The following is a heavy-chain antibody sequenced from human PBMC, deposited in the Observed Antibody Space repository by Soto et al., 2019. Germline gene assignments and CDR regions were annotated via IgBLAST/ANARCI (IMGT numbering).Heavy chain of an antibody. V-gene: IGHV4-31*03. CDR3: ARVGSGWYLGITYGMDV. J-gene: IGHJ6*02. CDR1: GGSISSGGYY. CDR2: IYYSGST. D-gene: IGHD6-19*01. Sequence: QVQLQESGPGLVKPSQTPSLTCTVSGGSISSGGYYWSWIRQHPGKGLEWIGYIYYSGSTYYNPSLKSRVTISVDTSKNQFSLKLSSVTAADTAVYYCARVGSGWYLGITYGMDVWGQGTTVTVSS.